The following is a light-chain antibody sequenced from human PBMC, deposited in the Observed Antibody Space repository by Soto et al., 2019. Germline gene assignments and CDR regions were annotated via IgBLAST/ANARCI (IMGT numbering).Light chain of an antibody. V-gene: IGLV4-69*01. CDR1: SGHSSYA. Sequence: QLVLTQSPSASASLGASVKLTCTLSSGHSSYAIAWHQQQPEKGPRYLMKVNSDGSHSKGDGIPDRFSGSSSGAERYLTISSLQSEDEADYYCQTWGTGPVFGGGTKLTVL. J-gene: IGLJ2*01. CDR2: VNSDGSH. CDR3: QTWGTGPV.